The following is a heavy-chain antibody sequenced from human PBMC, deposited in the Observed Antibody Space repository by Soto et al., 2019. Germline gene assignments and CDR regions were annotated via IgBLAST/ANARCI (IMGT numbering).Heavy chain of an antibody. D-gene: IGHD2-2*02. CDR3: AKSPEFYCSSTNCYKYYFDT. CDR1: GFTFNTYG. CDR2: ISIDGSDK. V-gene: IGHV3-30*18. Sequence: GGSLRLSCAASGFTFNTYGMHWVRQAPGKGLEWVAVISIDGSDKYYVDSVKGRFTISRDNSKNTLYLQMNRLRAEDTAVYYCAKSPEFYCSSTNCYKYYFDTWGQGTLVTVSS. J-gene: IGHJ4*02.